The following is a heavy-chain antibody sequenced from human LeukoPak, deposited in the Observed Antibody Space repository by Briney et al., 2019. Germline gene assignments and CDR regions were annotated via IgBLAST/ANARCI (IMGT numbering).Heavy chain of an antibody. Sequence: SETLSLTCAVYGGSFSGYYWSWIRQPPGKGLEWIGEINHSGSTNYNPSLKSRVTISVDTSKNQFSLKLSSVTAADTAVYSCARGRATTPETVIPRDDWFDPWGQGTLVTVSS. D-gene: IGHD1-26*01. CDR2: INHSGST. J-gene: IGHJ5*02. CDR3: ARGRATTPETVIPRDDWFDP. CDR1: GGSFSGYY. V-gene: IGHV4-34*01.